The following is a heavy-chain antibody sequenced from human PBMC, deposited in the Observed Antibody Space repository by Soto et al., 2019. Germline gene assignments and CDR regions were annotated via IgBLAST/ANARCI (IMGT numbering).Heavy chain of an antibody. CDR1: GYTFTSYY. J-gene: IGHJ4*02. V-gene: IGHV1-46*01. Sequence: ASVKVSCKASGYTFTSYYMHWVRQAPGQGLEWMGIINPSGGSTSYAQKFQGRVTMTRDTSTSTVYMELSSLRSEYTAVYYSARDTTGGLDYWGQGTLVTVSS. D-gene: IGHD1-1*01. CDR2: INPSGGST. CDR3: ARDTTGGLDY.